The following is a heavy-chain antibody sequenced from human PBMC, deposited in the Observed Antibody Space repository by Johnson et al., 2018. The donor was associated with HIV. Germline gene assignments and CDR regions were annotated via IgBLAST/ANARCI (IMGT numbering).Heavy chain of an antibody. J-gene: IGHJ3*02. CDR2: ISYDGSNK. CDR3: VKEGTTVTTFLVYHI. Sequence: QVQLVESGGGLVQPGGSLRLSCAASGFTFSSYAMHWVRQAPGKGLEWVTIISYDGSNKFYAESVKGRFTISRDNARNTLDLQMNNLRHADTALYYCVKEGTTVTTFLVYHIWGQGTRVTVS. D-gene: IGHD4-11*01. CDR1: GFTFSSYA. V-gene: IGHV3-30*04.